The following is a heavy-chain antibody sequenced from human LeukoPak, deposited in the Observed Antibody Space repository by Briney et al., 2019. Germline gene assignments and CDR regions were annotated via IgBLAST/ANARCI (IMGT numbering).Heavy chain of an antibody. D-gene: IGHD3-22*01. CDR1: GGSISSYY. Sequence: SETLSLTCTVSGGSISSYYWSWIRQPAGKGLEWIGRIYTSGSTNYNPALKSRGTMSVDTSKNQFSLKLSSVTAADTAVYYCARDTNYYDSSGLPYNWFDPWGQGALVTVSS. V-gene: IGHV4-4*07. CDR2: IYTSGST. CDR3: ARDTNYYDSSGLPYNWFDP. J-gene: IGHJ5*02.